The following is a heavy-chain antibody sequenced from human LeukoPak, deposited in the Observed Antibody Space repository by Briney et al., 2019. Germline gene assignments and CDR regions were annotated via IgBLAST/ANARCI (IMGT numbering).Heavy chain of an antibody. D-gene: IGHD2-2*01. Sequence: PGGSLRLSCAASEFTFSSYTMNWVRQAPGKGLEWLSSISFDGTYIYYADSVKGRFTISRGNARYSLHLHMNSLRGEDTAVYYCARDSCSSTNCRRPLESWGQGTLVTVSS. J-gene: IGHJ4*02. CDR3: ARDSCSSTNCRRPLES. CDR2: ISFDGTYI. V-gene: IGHV3-21*01. CDR1: EFTFSSYT.